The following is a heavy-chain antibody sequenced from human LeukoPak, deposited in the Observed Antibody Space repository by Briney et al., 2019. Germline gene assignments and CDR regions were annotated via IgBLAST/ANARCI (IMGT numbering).Heavy chain of an antibody. V-gene: IGHV3-73*01. Sequence: PGGSLRLSCAASGFTFSGSAMHWVRQASGKGLEWVGRIRSKANSYATAYAASVKDRFTISRDDSKNTAYLQMNSLKTEDTAVYYCTRQLTGDPFDIWGQGTMVTVSS. D-gene: IGHD7-27*01. J-gene: IGHJ3*02. CDR2: IRSKANSYAT. CDR3: TRQLTGDPFDI. CDR1: GFTFSGSA.